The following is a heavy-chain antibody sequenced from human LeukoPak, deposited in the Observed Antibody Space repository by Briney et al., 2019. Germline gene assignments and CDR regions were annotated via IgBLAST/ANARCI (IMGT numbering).Heavy chain of an antibody. J-gene: IGHJ3*02. CDR1: GGSISSYY. D-gene: IGHD5-24*01. CDR3: AREAREGHVFDI. Sequence: KPSETLSLTCSVSGGSISSYYWSWIRQPPGKGLEWIGYIHYSGSTNYNPSLKSRVTISVDTSKNQFSLKLRSVTAADTAVYYCAREAREGHVFDIWGQGTMVTVSS. CDR2: IHYSGST. V-gene: IGHV4-59*01.